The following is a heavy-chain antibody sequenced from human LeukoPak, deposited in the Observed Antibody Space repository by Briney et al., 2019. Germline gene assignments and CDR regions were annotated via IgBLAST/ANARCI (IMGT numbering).Heavy chain of an antibody. Sequence: SETLSLTCSVSGGXITNYYCSWIRQSPGKGLEWIGFIYNTGRTNYNPSLQSRVTMSIDTSKNQFSLKLSSVTAADTAVYYCARQGELAIDYWGQGTLVTVSS. D-gene: IGHD1-26*01. CDR3: ARQGELAIDY. CDR1: GGXITNYY. CDR2: IYNTGRT. J-gene: IGHJ4*02. V-gene: IGHV4-59*08.